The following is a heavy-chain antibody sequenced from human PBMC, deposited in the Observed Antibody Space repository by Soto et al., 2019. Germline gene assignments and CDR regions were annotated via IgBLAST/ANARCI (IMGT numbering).Heavy chain of an antibody. D-gene: IGHD3-3*01. CDR1: GGSFSGDY. V-gene: IGHV4-34*01. CDR3: ARGFGGTIFGVVTNFYYYAMDV. Sequence: SETLSLTCVVYGGSFSGDYWSWVRQPPGKGLEWIGEINRGGDTNYNPSLKSRVTLSVDPSKNQFSLELSSVTAADTAVYYCARGFGGTIFGVVTNFYYYAMDVWGQGTTVTVSS. CDR2: INRGGDT. J-gene: IGHJ6*02.